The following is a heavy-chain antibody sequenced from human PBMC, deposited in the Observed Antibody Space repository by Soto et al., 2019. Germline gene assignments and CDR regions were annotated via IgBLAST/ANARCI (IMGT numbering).Heavy chain of an antibody. CDR1: GGSVSSGSYY. D-gene: IGHD5-18*01. V-gene: IGHV4-61*01. CDR2: IYYSGST. J-gene: IGHJ4*02. Sequence: PSETLSLTCTVSGGSVSSGSYYWSWIRQPPGKGLEWIGYIYYSGSTNYNPSLKSRVTISVDTSKNQFSLKLSSVTAADTAVYYCALGRAGYSYGCYYFDYWGQGTLVTVSS. CDR3: ALGRAGYSYGCYYFDY.